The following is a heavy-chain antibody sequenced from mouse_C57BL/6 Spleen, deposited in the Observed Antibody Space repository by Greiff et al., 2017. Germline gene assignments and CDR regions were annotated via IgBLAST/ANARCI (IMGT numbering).Heavy chain of an antibody. CDR3: ARHERLSRPGWYFDV. D-gene: IGHD1-2*01. Sequence: VKLMESGAELVKPGASVKLSCKASGYTFTEYTIHWVKQRSGQGLGWIGWFYPGSGSIKYNEKFKDKATLTADKSSSTVYMELRRLTSEDSAVYFCARHERLSRPGWYFDVWGTGTTVTVSS. CDR1: GYTFTEYT. J-gene: IGHJ1*03. V-gene: IGHV1-62-2*01. CDR2: FYPGSGSI.